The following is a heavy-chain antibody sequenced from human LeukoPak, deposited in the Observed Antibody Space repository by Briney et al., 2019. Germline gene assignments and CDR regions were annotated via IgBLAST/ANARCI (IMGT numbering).Heavy chain of an antibody. J-gene: IGHJ6*02. Sequence: SEALSLTCTVSGGSISSYYWSWIRQPPGKGLEWIGYIYYSGSTNYNPSLKSRVTISVDTSKNQFSLKLSSVTAADTAVYYCARGAVAGDYYYYYGMDVWGQGTTVTVSS. CDR1: GGSISSYY. V-gene: IGHV4-59*08. D-gene: IGHD6-19*01. CDR2: IYYSGST. CDR3: ARGAVAGDYYYYYGMDV.